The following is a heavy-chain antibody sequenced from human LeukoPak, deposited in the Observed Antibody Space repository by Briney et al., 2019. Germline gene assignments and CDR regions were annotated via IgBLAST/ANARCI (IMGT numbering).Heavy chain of an antibody. V-gene: IGHV4-34*01. Sequence: PSETLSLTCAVYGGSFSGYYWRWIRQPPGKGLEWIGEINHSGSTNYNPSLKSRVTISVDTSKNQFSLKLSSVTAADTAVYYCARGSYLPYYDFWTGYYHFDYWGQGTLVTVSS. CDR1: GGSFSGYY. J-gene: IGHJ4*02. CDR2: INHSGST. CDR3: ARGSYLPYYDFWTGYYHFDY. D-gene: IGHD3-3*01.